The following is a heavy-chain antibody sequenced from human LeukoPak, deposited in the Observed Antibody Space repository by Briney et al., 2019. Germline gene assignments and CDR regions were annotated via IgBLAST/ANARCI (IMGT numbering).Heavy chain of an antibody. Sequence: GGSLRLSCAASGCTFSSYAMSWVRQAPGKGLEWVSAISGRGGSTYYADSVKGRFTISRDNSKNTLYLQMNSLRAEDTAVYYCASGIVATREDAFDIWGQGTMVTVSS. CDR3: ASGIVATREDAFDI. CDR1: GCTFSSYA. V-gene: IGHV3-23*01. CDR2: ISGRGGST. J-gene: IGHJ3*02. D-gene: IGHD5-12*01.